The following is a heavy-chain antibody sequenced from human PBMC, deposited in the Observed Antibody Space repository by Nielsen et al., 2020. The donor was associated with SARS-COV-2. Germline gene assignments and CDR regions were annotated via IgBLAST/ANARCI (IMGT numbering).Heavy chain of an antibody. CDR3: VRESIYDSSGDSDQ. V-gene: IGHV3-30*03. CDR1: GFSFNNFG. J-gene: IGHJ4*02. CDR2: ISYEGSKQ. Sequence: GESLKISCAASGFSFNNFGMHWVRQAPGKGLEWVAYISYEGSKQYYADSVKGRFTISRDNSKNMLFLQMNSLRAEDTAVYYCVRESIYDSSGDSDQWGQGTLVTVSS. D-gene: IGHD3-22*01.